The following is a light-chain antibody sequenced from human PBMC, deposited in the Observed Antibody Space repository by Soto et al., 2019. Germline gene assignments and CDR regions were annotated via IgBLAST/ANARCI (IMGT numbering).Light chain of an antibody. Sequence: EIVMTQSPATLSVSPGERATLSCRASQSVSSNLAWYQQKPAQAPRLLIYGASTRATGIPARFSGSRSGTEFTLTISSLQSEDFAVYYCQQYNNWPAWTFGQGTKVEIK. CDR3: QQYNNWPAWT. CDR1: QSVSSN. CDR2: GAS. V-gene: IGKV3-15*01. J-gene: IGKJ1*01.